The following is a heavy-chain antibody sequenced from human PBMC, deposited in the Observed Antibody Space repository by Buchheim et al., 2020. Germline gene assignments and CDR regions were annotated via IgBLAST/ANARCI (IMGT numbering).Heavy chain of an antibody. Sequence: QVQLQQWGAGLLKPSETLSLTCAVYGGSFSGYYWSWLRQPPGKGREWIGEINHSGSTNYNPSLKSRVTISVDTSKNQFSLKLISVTAADTAVYYCARGTRVCYYDILTGYYRLTDWSQGTL. J-gene: IGHJ4*02. CDR1: GGSFSGYY. V-gene: IGHV4-34*01. CDR3: ARGTRVCYYDILTGYYRLTD. CDR2: INHSGST. D-gene: IGHD3-9*01.